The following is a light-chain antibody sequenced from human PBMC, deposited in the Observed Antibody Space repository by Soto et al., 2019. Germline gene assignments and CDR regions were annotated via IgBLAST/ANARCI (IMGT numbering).Light chain of an antibody. J-gene: IGKJ4*01. V-gene: IGKV1-39*01. CDR2: FAS. CDR3: QHRAG. Sequence: QMTQSPSSLSASVGDRVTITCRASQSIGNSLNWYQQKSGKAPRLLIFFASNLQSGVPSRFSGSGSGTDFTLSISSLRPEDFATYYCQHRAGFGGGTKVDIX. CDR1: QSIGNS.